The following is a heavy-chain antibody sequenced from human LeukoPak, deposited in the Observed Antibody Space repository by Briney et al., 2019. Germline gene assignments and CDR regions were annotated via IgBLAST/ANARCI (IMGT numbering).Heavy chain of an antibody. CDR3: ARSGSTRSYSYYGMDV. J-gene: IGHJ6*02. CDR2: INHSGST. Sequence: SETLSLTCAVYGGSFSGYYWSWIRQPPGKGLEWIGEINHSGSTNYNPSLKSRVTISVDTSKNQFSLKLSSVTAADTAVYYCARSGSTRSYSYYGMDVWGQGTTITVSS. V-gene: IGHV4-34*01. CDR1: GGSFSGYY. D-gene: IGHD2-15*01.